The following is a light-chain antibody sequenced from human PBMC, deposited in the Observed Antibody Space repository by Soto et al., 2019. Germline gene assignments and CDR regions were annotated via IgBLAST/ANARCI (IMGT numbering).Light chain of an antibody. V-gene: IGLV2-23*01. Sequence: QSALTQPASVSGSPGQSITISCTGTSSDVGGYDLVSWYQHHPGKAPKLMIYEDTKRPSVVSNRFSGSKSGNTASLTISGLQAYDEADYFCCSYALDSTVLFGGGTKLTVL. CDR2: EDT. CDR1: SSDVGGYDL. CDR3: CSYALDSTVL. J-gene: IGLJ2*01.